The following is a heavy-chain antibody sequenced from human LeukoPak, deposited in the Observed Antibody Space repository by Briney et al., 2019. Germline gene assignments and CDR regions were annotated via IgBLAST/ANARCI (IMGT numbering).Heavy chain of an antibody. CDR2: IKEDGSEK. J-gene: IGHJ4*02. Sequence: GGSLRLSCAASGFTFSTFWMSSVRQAPGKGLEWVANIKEDGSEKYYVDSMEGRFTVSRDNAKNSLYLQMDSLRAEDTAVYYCARGGTFVSDYWGQGTLVTVSS. V-gene: IGHV3-7*01. CDR1: GFTFSTFW. D-gene: IGHD1-1*01. CDR3: ARGGTFVSDY.